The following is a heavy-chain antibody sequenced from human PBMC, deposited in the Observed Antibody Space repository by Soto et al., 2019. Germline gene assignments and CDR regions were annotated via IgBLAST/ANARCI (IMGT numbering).Heavy chain of an antibody. CDR3: ASTRDYWYFDL. CDR1: GGSISSSNW. Sequence: QVQLQESGPGLVKPSGTLSLTCAVSGGSISSSNWCRWVRQPPGKGLEWIGEIYHSGGNNYNPSPQNRPTMSGNRSLNHFSLRVTYVTAADTAVYYCASTRDYWYFDLWGRGTLVTVSS. CDR2: IYHSGGN. V-gene: IGHV4-4*02. D-gene: IGHD2-2*01. J-gene: IGHJ2*01.